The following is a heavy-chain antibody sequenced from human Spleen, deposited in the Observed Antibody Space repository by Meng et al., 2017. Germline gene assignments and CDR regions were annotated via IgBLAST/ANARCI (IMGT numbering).Heavy chain of an antibody. Sequence: ETLSLTCTVSGGSISSSSYYWGWIRQPPGKGLEWIGSIYYSGSTYYNPSLKSRVTISVDTSKNQFSLKLSSVTAADTAVYYCAREVWFGELTYDYWGQGTLVTVSS. D-gene: IGHD3-10*01. CDR2: IYYSGST. V-gene: IGHV4-39*07. CDR3: AREVWFGELTYDY. CDR1: GGSISSSSYY. J-gene: IGHJ4*02.